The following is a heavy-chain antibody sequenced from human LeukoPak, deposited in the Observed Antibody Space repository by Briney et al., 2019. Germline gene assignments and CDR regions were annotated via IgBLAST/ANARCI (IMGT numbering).Heavy chain of an antibody. J-gene: IGHJ4*02. CDR1: GLTFSTYA. CDR2: ISYDGRNI. Sequence: GGSLRLSCAASGLTFSTYAMHWVRQAPGKGLEWLTLISYDGRNIQYADSVKGRFTISRDNSRNTLYLQMNDLRPEDTAVYYCATDRPPLDYWGQGTLVTVSS. V-gene: IGHV3-30*01. CDR3: ATDRPPLDY.